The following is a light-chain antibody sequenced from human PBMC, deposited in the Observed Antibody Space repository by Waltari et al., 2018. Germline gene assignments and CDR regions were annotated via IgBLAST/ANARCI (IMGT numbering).Light chain of an antibody. CDR3: QQYGSSPLP. Sequence: DIVLTQSPGTLSLSPGERATLPCRASHSVSTNYFAWYQQKPGQAPKLLIYGASSSATCIPDRFSASGSGTDFTLTSSRLDPEDFAVYYCQQYGSSPLPFGGGTKVEIK. V-gene: IGKV3-20*01. CDR1: HSVSTNY. J-gene: IGKJ4*01. CDR2: GAS.